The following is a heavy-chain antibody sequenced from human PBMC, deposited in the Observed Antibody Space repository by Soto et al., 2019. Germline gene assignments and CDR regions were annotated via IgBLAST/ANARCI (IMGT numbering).Heavy chain of an antibody. CDR2: ISYDGNNK. V-gene: IGHV3-30-3*01. D-gene: IGHD2-15*01. CDR1: GFTFSTYS. CDR3: AGYCNAGYCLPTFAFDM. Sequence: QVQLVESGGGVVQPGGSLRLSCEGSGFTFSTYSMHWVRQAPGKGLEWVAVISYDGNNKYYADSVKGRFTISRDNSKNTLYLQMNNLRAEDTAMYYCAGYCNAGYCLPTFAFDMWGQGTLVTVSS. J-gene: IGHJ3*02.